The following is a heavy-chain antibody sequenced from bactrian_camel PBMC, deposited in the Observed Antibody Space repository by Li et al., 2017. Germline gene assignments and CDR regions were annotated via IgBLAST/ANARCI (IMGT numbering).Heavy chain of an antibody. CDR1: GFTFSRYD. J-gene: IGHJ6*01. V-gene: IGHV3-2*01. CDR3: VSEDIGVPTGFAF. Sequence: QVQLVESGGGLVQPGGSLRLSCAASGFTFSRYDMSWVRQAPGKGLEWVSSIYKDGSNTNYANSVKGRFTISSDNAKNTVYLQMNSLKSEDTAVYYCVSEDIGVPTGFAFWGQGTQVTVS. CDR2: IYKDGSNT. D-gene: IGHD8*01.